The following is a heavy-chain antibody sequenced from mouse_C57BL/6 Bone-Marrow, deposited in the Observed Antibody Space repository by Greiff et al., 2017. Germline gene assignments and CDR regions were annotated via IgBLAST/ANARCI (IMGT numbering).Heavy chain of an antibody. V-gene: IGHV1-26*01. CDR2: INPNNGGT. CDR3: ARGGYGPLFAY. CDR1: GYTFTDYY. Sequence: VQLQQSGPELVKPGASVKISCKASGYTFTDYYMNWVKQSHGKSLEWIGDINPNNGGTSYNQKFKGKATLTVDKSSSTAYMELRSLTSEDSAVYYCARGGYGPLFAYWGQGTLVTVSA. J-gene: IGHJ3*01. D-gene: IGHD1-1*01.